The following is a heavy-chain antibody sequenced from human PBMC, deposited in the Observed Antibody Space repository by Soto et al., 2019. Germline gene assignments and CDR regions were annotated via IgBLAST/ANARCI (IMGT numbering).Heavy chain of an antibody. J-gene: IGHJ5*02. Sequence: GGSLRLSCAASGFTFSNAWMNWVRQAPGKGLEWVGRIKSKTDGGTTDYAAPVKGRFTISRDDSKNTLYLQMNSLKTEDTAVYYCTTVWDRNDYGNINWFDPWGQGTLVTVSS. CDR2: IKSKTDGGTT. V-gene: IGHV3-15*07. D-gene: IGHD4-17*01. CDR3: TTVWDRNDYGNINWFDP. CDR1: GFTFSNAW.